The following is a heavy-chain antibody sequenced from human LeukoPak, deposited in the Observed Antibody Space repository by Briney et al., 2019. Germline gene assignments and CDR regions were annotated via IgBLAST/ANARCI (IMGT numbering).Heavy chain of an antibody. D-gene: IGHD2-2*01. CDR2: INPSGGGT. V-gene: IGHV1-46*01. CDR1: GYSFTSYY. J-gene: IGHJ6*02. Sequence: ASVKVSCKASGYSFTSYYMHWVRQAPGQGLGWMGIINPSGGGTSYAQKFQGRVTMTRDTSTSTVYMELSSLRSEDTAVYYCARDSSRALDVWGQGTTVTVSS. CDR3: ARDSSRALDV.